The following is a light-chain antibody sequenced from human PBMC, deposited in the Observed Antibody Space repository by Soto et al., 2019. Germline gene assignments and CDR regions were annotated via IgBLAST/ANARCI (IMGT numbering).Light chain of an antibody. CDR2: KAS. V-gene: IGKV1-5*03. J-gene: IGKJ1*01. CDR3: QQYNSYS. CDR1: QAITNN. Sequence: DIHLTQSPSSLSASVGDRVTITCRASQAITNNLAWYQQQPGKAPKLLIYKASSLQSGAPPRFSGTGSGTEFTLTISSLQPDDFATYYCQQYNSYSFGQGTKVDIK.